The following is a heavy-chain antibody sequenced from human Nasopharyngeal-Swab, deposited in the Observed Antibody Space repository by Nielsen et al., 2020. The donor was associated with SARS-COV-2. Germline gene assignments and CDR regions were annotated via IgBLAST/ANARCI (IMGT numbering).Heavy chain of an antibody. Sequence: VRQMPGKGLEWMGRIDPSDSYTNYSPSFQGHVTISADKSISTAYLQWSSLKASDTAMYYCAGRAYGSGEEFDPWGQGTLVTVSS. D-gene: IGHD3-10*01. CDR2: IDPSDSYT. CDR3: AGRAYGSGEEFDP. V-gene: IGHV5-10-1*01. J-gene: IGHJ5*02.